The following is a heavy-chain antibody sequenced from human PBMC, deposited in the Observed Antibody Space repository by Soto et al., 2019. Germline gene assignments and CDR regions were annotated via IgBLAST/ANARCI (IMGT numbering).Heavy chain of an antibody. J-gene: IGHJ6*03. D-gene: IGHD2-15*01. CDR2: IIPILGIA. CDR1: GGTFSSYT. CDR3: ARGSRDPQGYYYMDV. Sequence: QVQLVQSGAEVKKPGSSVKVSCKASGGTFSSYTISWVRQAPGQGLEWMGRIIPILGIANYAQKFQGRVTITADKSTSTAYMELSSLRSEDTAVYYCARGSRDPQGYYYMDVWGKGTTVTVSS. V-gene: IGHV1-69*02.